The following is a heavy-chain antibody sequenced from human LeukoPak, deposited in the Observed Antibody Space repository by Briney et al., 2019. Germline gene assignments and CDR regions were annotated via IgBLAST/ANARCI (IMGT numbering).Heavy chain of an antibody. CDR3: ARGRYGSGIYYFDY. V-gene: IGHV3-23*01. CDR2: ISGSGSSI. Sequence: PGGSLRLSCAASGFTFNNFAMSWVRQAPGKGLEWVSAISGSGSSIYYADSVKGRLTISRDTSKSTLYLQMNSLRAEDTAIYYCARGRYGSGIYYFDYWGQGTLVTVSS. CDR1: GFTFNNFA. D-gene: IGHD3-10*01. J-gene: IGHJ4*02.